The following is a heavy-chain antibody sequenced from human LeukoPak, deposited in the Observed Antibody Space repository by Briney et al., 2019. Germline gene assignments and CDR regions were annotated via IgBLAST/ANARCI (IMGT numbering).Heavy chain of an antibody. Sequence: ASVKVSCKASGYTLTELSMHWVRQAPGKGLEWMGGFDPEDGETIYAQKFQGGVTMTEDTSTDTAYMELSSLRSEDTAVYYCATVRQWLVRGYFQNWGQGTLVTVSS. CDR3: ATVRQWLVRGYFQN. CDR2: FDPEDGET. CDR1: GYTLTELS. D-gene: IGHD6-19*01. J-gene: IGHJ1*01. V-gene: IGHV1-24*01.